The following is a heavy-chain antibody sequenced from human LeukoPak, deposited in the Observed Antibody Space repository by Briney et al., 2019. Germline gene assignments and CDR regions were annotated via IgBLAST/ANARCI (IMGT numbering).Heavy chain of an antibody. CDR2: IYYSGST. CDR1: GGSISSYY. J-gene: IGHJ6*02. V-gene: IGHV4-59*01. Sequence: SETLSLTCTVSGGSISSYYWSWIRQPPGKGLEWIGYIYYSGSTNYNPSLKSRVTISVDTSKNQFSLKLSSVTAADTAVYYCARVGVLGAAGYYYGMDVWGQGTTVTVSS. CDR3: ARVGVLGAAGYYYGMDV. D-gene: IGHD6-13*01.